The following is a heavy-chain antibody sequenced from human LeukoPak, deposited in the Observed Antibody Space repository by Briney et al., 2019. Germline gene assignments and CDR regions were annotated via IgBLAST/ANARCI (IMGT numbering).Heavy chain of an antibody. Sequence: SGGSLRLSCAASGFTFSSYSMNWVRQAPGKGLEWVSSISSSSSYIYYADSVKGRFTISRDNAKNSLYLQMNSLRAEDTAVYYCARDRVIRYFDWLSARPYWGQGTLVTVSS. D-gene: IGHD3-9*01. CDR2: ISSSSSYI. CDR3: ARDRVIRYFDWLSARPY. V-gene: IGHV3-21*01. CDR1: GFTFSSYS. J-gene: IGHJ4*02.